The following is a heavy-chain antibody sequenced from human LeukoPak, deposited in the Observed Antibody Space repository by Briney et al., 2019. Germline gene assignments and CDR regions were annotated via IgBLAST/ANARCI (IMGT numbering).Heavy chain of an antibody. D-gene: IGHD4-11*01. J-gene: IGHJ6*02. CDR1: GGSISSYY. CDR2: IYTSGST. CDR3: ARIRADYHYYYYGMDV. Sequence: SETLSLTCTVSGGSISSYYWSWIRQPAGEGLEWIGRIYTSGSTNYNPSLKSRVTMSVDTSKNQFSLKLSSVTAADTAVYYCARIRADYHYYYYGMDVWGQGTTVTVSS. V-gene: IGHV4-4*07.